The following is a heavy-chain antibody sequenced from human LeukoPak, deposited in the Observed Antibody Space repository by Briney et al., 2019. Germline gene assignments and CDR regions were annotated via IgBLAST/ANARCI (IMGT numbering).Heavy chain of an antibody. CDR3: ARENNGEHFDY. CDR1: GLTVSSNF. CDR2: IYSGGST. V-gene: IGHV3-53*01. Sequence: GGPLRLSCAPSGLTVSSNFMSWVRQAPGKGLEWVSVIYSGGSTYYADSVKGRFTISRDNSKNPLYLQMNSLRAEDTAVYYCARENNGEHFDYWGQGTLVTVSS. J-gene: IGHJ4*02. D-gene: IGHD1/OR15-1a*01.